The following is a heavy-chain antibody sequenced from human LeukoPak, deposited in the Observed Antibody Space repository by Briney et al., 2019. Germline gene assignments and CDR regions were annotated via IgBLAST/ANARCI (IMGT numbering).Heavy chain of an antibody. D-gene: IGHD3-22*01. Sequence: PSETLSLTCAVYGGSFSGYYWSWIRQPPGKGLEWIGEINHSGSTNYIPSLKSRVTISVDTSKNQFSLKLSSVTAADTAVYYCARAPTYYYDSSGYGWFDPWGQGTLVTVSS. CDR3: ARAPTYYYDSSGYGWFDP. J-gene: IGHJ5*02. V-gene: IGHV4-34*01. CDR1: GGSFSGYY. CDR2: INHSGST.